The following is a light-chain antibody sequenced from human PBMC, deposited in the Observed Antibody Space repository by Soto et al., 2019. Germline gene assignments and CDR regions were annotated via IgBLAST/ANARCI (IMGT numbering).Light chain of an antibody. J-gene: IGLJ2*01. CDR3: CSYAGSSTVV. CDR2: EGS. Sequence: QSALTQPASVSGSPGQSITISCTGTSSDVGSYNLVSWYQQHPGKAPKLMIYEGSKRPSGVSNRFSGCKSGNTASLTISGLQAEDEDDYYCCSYAGSSTVVFGGGTQLTVL. CDR1: SSDVGSYNL. V-gene: IGLV2-23*01.